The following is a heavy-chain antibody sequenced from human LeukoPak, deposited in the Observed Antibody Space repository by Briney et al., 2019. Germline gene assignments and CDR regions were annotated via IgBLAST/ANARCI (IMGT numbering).Heavy chain of an antibody. CDR3: ARDSSSSGDAFDI. V-gene: IGHV1-69*04. CDR2: IIPIFGIA. J-gene: IGHJ3*02. D-gene: IGHD6-19*01. CDR1: GGTFSSYA. Sequence: SVKVSCKASGGTFSSYAISWMRQAPGQGLEWMGRIIPIFGIANYAQKFQGRVTITADKSTSTAYMELSSLRSEDTAVYYCARDSSSSGDAFDIWGQGTMVTVSS.